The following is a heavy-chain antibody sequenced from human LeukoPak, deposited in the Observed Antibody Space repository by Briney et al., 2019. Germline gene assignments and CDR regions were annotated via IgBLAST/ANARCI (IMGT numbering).Heavy chain of an antibody. Sequence: PGGSLRLSCAASGFTFSSYGMHWVRQAPGKGLVWVSRINSDGSSTRYADSVRGRFTISRDNAKNTLYLQMNSLRADDTAVYYCARDWYYAIDYWGQGTLVTVSS. CDR3: ARDWYYAIDY. V-gene: IGHV3-74*01. J-gene: IGHJ4*02. CDR1: GFTFSSYG. CDR2: INSDGSST. D-gene: IGHD2-2*01.